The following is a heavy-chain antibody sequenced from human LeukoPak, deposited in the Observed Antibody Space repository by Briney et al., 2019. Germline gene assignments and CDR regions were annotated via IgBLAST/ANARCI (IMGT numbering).Heavy chain of an antibody. V-gene: IGHV4-39*01. CDR3: ARHGIYYGLGSAYGLPNWFDP. CDR1: GGSISSSSYY. J-gene: IGHJ5*02. Sequence: SETLSLTCTVSGGSISSSSYYWGWIRQPPGKGLEWIGSIYYSGSTYYNPSLKSRATMSVDRSKNQFSLKLSSVTAADTAVYYCARHGIYYGLGSAYGLPNWFDPWGQGTLVTVSS. D-gene: IGHD3-10*01. CDR2: IYYSGST.